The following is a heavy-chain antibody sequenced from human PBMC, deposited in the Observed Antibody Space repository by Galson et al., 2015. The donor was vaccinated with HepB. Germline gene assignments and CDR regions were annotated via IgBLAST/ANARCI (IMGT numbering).Heavy chain of an antibody. CDR2: IYYSGST. Sequence: ETLSLTCTVSGGSISSSSYYWGWIRQPPGKGLEWIGSIYYSGSTYYNPSLKSRVTISVDTSKNQFSLELSSVTAADTAVYYCARPARGEQLGFDYWGQGTLVTVSS. V-gene: IGHV4-39*01. CDR1: GGSISSSSYY. CDR3: ARPARGEQLGFDY. D-gene: IGHD6-13*01. J-gene: IGHJ4*02.